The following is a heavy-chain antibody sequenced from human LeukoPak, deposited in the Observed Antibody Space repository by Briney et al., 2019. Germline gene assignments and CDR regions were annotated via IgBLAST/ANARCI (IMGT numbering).Heavy chain of an antibody. CDR3: ARDMTPHSNYVTGHNWFDP. Sequence: ASVKVSCKASGYTFTSYYMHWVRQAPGQGLEWMGIINPSGGSTSYAQKFQGRVTMTRDMSTSTVYMELSSLRSEDTAVYYCARDMTPHSNYVTGHNWFDPWGQGTLVTVSS. V-gene: IGHV1-46*01. CDR2: INPSGGST. J-gene: IGHJ5*02. D-gene: IGHD4-11*01. CDR1: GYTFTSYY.